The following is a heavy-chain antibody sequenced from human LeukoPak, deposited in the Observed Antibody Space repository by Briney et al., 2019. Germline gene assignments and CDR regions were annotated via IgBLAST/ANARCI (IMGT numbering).Heavy chain of an antibody. CDR2: IIPIFGTA. D-gene: IGHD3-3*01. CDR1: GGTFSSYA. CDR3: AKAPPKEHDFWSGYYNYMDV. J-gene: IGHJ6*03. Sequence: VASVKVSCKASGGTFSSYAISWVRQAPGQGLEWMGGIIPIFGTANYAQKFQGRVTITADESTSTAYMELSSLRSEDTAVYYCAKAPPKEHDFWSGYYNYMDVWGKGTTVAVSS. V-gene: IGHV1-69*13.